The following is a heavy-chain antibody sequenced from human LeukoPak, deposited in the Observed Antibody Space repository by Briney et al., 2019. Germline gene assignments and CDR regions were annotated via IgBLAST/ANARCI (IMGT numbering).Heavy chain of an antibody. CDR1: GFTFSSYA. CDR2: ISSSSSYI. CDR3: ARDRAFDI. Sequence: AGGSLRLSCAASGFTFSSYAMSWVRQAPGKGLEWVSSISSSSSYIYYADSVKGRFTISRDNAKNSLYLQMNSLRAEDTAVYYCARDRAFDIWGQGTMVTVSS. J-gene: IGHJ3*02. V-gene: IGHV3-21*01.